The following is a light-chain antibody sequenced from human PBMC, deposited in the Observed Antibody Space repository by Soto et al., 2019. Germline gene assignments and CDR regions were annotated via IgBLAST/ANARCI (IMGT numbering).Light chain of an antibody. Sequence: EIVLTQSPGTLSLSPGERTTLSCRASQSVSSSYLAWHQQKPGQAPRLLIYGASSRATGIPDTFSGSRSGRDFTLTISRLEPEDFAVYYCEQYGSSPIAFGQGTPLEIK. J-gene: IGKJ5*01. CDR2: GAS. CDR3: EQYGSSPIA. CDR1: QSVSSSY. V-gene: IGKV3-20*01.